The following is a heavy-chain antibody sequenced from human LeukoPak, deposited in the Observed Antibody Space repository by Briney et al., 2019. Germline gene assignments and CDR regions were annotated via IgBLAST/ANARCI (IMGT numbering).Heavy chain of an antibody. Sequence: SETLSLTCKVSGYPIGLDYYWVWIRQAPGRGLQWIGGFHRGRIQYNSALKSRVTISIDSSKNQFSLRMWPVTAAYTGFYLCARAPSSYESGNGYPNLGWLDPWGQGALVTVSS. D-gene: IGHD5-24*01. CDR1: GYPIGLDYY. J-gene: IGHJ5*02. CDR3: ARAPSSYESGNGYPNLGWLDP. CDR2: FHRGRI. V-gene: IGHV4-38-2*02.